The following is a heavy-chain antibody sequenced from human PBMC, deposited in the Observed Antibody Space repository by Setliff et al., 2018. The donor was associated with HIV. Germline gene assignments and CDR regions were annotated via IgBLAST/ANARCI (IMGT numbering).Heavy chain of an antibody. Sequence: AGGSLRLSCVASGFTFSNYPTKWIRQAPGKGLECVSYITSSSDTTYYGDSVQGRFTTSRDNAKNSLYLQMNSLRADDTAVYYCARSMSGWSVDYWGQGIQVTVSS. V-gene: IGHV3-48*01. J-gene: IGHJ4*02. CDR2: ITSSSDTT. CDR3: ARSMSGWSVDY. CDR1: GFTFSNYP. D-gene: IGHD6-19*01.